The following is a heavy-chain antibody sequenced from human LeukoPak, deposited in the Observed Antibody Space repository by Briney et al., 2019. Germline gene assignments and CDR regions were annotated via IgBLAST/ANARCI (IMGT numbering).Heavy chain of an antibody. D-gene: IGHD3-3*01. CDR2: ISAYNGNT. J-gene: IGHJ6*03. CDR3: ARVHDFWSGYYTSSYYYYMDV. Sequence: ASVKDSCKASGYTFTSYGISWVRQAPGQGLEWMGWISAYNGNTNYAQKLQGRVTMTTDTSTSTAYMELRSLRSDDTAVYYCARVHDFWSGYYTSSYYYYMDVWGKGTTVTVSS. V-gene: IGHV1-18*01. CDR1: GYTFTSYG.